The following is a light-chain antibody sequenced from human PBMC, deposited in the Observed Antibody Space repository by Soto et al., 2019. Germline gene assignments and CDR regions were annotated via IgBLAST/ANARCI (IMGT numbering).Light chain of an antibody. CDR3: QQYSTHST. CDR2: DVS. V-gene: IGKV1-5*01. CDR1: QSISRW. Sequence: DIQMTQSPSTLSASVGDRVTITCRASQSISRWLAWYQMKPGTAPKLLLYDVSNLQSGFPSRFSGSASGTDFTLTIGSLQPDDYAIYYGQQYSTHSTFGQGTKLEI. J-gene: IGKJ2*01.